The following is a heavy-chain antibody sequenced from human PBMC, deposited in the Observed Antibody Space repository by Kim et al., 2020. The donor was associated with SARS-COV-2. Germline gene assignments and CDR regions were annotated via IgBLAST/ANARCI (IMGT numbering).Heavy chain of an antibody. J-gene: IGHJ6*02. CDR3: ARDRSTVTIYYYYGMDV. D-gene: IGHD4-4*01. Sequence: VKGRFTIARDNAKNSLYLQMNRLRAEDTAVYYCARDRSTVTIYYYYGMDVWGQGTTVTVSS. V-gene: IGHV3-11*06.